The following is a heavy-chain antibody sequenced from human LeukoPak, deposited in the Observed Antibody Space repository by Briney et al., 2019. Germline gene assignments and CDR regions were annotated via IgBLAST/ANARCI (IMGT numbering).Heavy chain of an antibody. D-gene: IGHD3-10*01. V-gene: IGHV6-1*01. J-gene: IGHJ4*02. CDR3: ARGGGPGSSPFDF. Sequence: PSQTLSLTCAISGDSVSSNSATWNWIRQSPSRGLEWLGRTCYRSKWFIDYAVSVKSRITINPDTSKNQFSLQLNSVTPEDTAVYYCARGGGPGSSPFDFWGQGTLVTVSS. CDR2: TCYRSKWFI. CDR1: GDSVSSNSAT.